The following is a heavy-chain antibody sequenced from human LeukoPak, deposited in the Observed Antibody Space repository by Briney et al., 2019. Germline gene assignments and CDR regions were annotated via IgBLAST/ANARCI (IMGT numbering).Heavy chain of an antibody. Sequence: TSETLSLTCTVSGDSISSANYYWGWVRQPPGKGLEWIGSIYYSGSTYYNPSLKSRVTISVDTSKNQFSLKLSSVTAADTAVYYCARGRGEIAARYYYYMDVWGKGTTVTVSS. CDR3: ARGRGEIAARYYYYMDV. CDR1: GDSISSANYY. CDR2: IYYSGST. J-gene: IGHJ6*03. V-gene: IGHV4-39*07. D-gene: IGHD6-6*01.